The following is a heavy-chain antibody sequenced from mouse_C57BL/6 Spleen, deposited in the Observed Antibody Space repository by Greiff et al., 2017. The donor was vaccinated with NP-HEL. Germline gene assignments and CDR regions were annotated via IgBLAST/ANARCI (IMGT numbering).Heavy chain of an antibody. CDR1: GFTFSDYG. CDR2: ISSGSSTI. D-gene: IGHD2-1*01. V-gene: IGHV5-17*01. J-gene: IGHJ4*01. Sequence: EVKLVESGGGLVKPGGSLKLSCAASGFTFSDYGMHWVRQAPEKGLEWVAYISSGSSTIYYADTVKGRFTISRDNAKNTLFLQMTSLRSEDTAMYYCARRSTMVTTREYYYAMDYWGQGTSVTVSS. CDR3: ARRSTMVTTREYYYAMDY.